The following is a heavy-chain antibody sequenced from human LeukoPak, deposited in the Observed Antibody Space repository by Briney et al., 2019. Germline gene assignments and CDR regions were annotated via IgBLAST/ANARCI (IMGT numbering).Heavy chain of an antibody. CDR1: GGTFSSYA. D-gene: IGHD1-26*01. Sequence: SVKVSCTASGGTFSSYAISWVRQAPGQGLEWMGGTIPIFGTANYAQKFQGRVTITADESTSTAYMELSSLRSEDTAVYYCARDRIVGAPYFDYWGQGTLVTVSS. J-gene: IGHJ4*02. CDR3: ARDRIVGAPYFDY. CDR2: TIPIFGTA. V-gene: IGHV1-69*01.